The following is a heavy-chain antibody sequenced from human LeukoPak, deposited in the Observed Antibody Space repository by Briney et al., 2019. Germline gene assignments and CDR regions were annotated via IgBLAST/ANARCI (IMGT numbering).Heavy chain of an antibody. D-gene: IGHD1-26*01. J-gene: IGHJ4*02. V-gene: IGHV1-18*01. Sequence: ASVKVSCKASGYTFTSFGISWVRQAPGQGLEWMGWISTNNGNTNYAQKLQGRVTMTTDTSTSTAYMEVTSLRSDDTAVYYCARLSGSYYRGNDYWGQETLVTVSS. CDR3: ARLSGSYYRGNDY. CDR1: GYTFTSFG. CDR2: ISTNNGNT.